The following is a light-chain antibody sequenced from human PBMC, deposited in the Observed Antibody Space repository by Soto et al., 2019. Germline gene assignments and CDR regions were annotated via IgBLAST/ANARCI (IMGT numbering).Light chain of an antibody. V-gene: IGKV1D-12*01. CDR3: QQANSFPRGFT. Sequence: DIQMTQSPSSVSASVGDRVTITCRASQGISNWLAWYQQKPGKAPKLLIYAASSLQSGVPSRFSGSGSRTDLTLTISSLQPEDFANYYCQQANSFPRGFTFGPGTKVDIK. CDR2: AAS. CDR1: QGISNW. J-gene: IGKJ3*01.